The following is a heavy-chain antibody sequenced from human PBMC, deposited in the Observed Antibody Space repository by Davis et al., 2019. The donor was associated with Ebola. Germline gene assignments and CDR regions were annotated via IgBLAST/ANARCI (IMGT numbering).Heavy chain of an antibody. CDR2: IFYSGST. J-gene: IGHJ4*02. CDR1: GGSISGYY. Sequence: PSETLSLTCTVSGGSISGYYWSWIRQHPGRGLEWIGYIFYSGSTNYNPSLKSRVTIPVDTSKNHFSLKMSAVTAADTAVYYCASLAATGENYIHYWGQGTLVTVSS. D-gene: IGHD6-13*01. V-gene: IGHV4-59*08. CDR3: ASLAATGENYIHY.